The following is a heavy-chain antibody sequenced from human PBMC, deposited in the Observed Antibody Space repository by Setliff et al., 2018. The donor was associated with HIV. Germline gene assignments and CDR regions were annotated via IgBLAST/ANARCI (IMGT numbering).Heavy chain of an antibody. Sequence: ASVKVSCKASGYIFTDYYIHWVRQAPGRVLEWMGWINPNSSDTNYAQKFQGRVTMTRDTSISTAYMDLSRLRSDDTAVYYCARRVPPIPSGDLDYWGQGTLVTVSS. D-gene: IGHD4-17*01. CDR1: GYIFTDYY. V-gene: IGHV1-2*02. CDR2: INPNSSDT. CDR3: ARRVPPIPSGDLDY. J-gene: IGHJ4*02.